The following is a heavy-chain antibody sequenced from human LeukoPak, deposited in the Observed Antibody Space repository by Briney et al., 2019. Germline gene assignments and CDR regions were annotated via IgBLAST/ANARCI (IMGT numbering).Heavy chain of an antibody. Sequence: GESLKISCEVSGYSFTTYWIAWVRQVPGKGLEWMGAIYPDDSDTRYSLPFQGQVTISADKSIRTAYLHWSSLKASDTAMYYCARSRGNGGLDNWFDPWGQGTLVTVSS. CDR2: IYPDDSDT. CDR3: ARSRGNGGLDNWFDP. J-gene: IGHJ5*02. D-gene: IGHD2-8*01. V-gene: IGHV5-51*01. CDR1: GYSFTTYW.